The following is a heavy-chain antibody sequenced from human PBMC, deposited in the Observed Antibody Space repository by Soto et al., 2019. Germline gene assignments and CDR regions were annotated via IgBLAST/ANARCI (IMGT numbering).Heavy chain of an antibody. CDR2: IYYSGST. CDR3: ARADVAYSSGWYFDY. D-gene: IGHD6-19*01. Sequence: PSETLSLTCTVSGGSISSYYWSWIRQPPGKGLEWIGYIYYSGSTNYNPSLKSRVTISVDTSKNQFSLKLSSVTAADTAVYYCARADVAYSSGWYFDYWGQGTLVTVSS. J-gene: IGHJ4*02. CDR1: GGSISSYY. V-gene: IGHV4-59*01.